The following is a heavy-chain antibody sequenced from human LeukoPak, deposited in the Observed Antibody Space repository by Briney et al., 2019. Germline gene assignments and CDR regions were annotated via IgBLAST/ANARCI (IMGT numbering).Heavy chain of an antibody. Sequence: ASVKVSCKASGYTFTSYDINWVRQATGQGLEWMGWMNPNSGNTGYAQKFQGRVTMTRNTSISTAYMELRSLRSDDTAVYYCARDSVVAATLRYMDVWGKGTTVTVSS. V-gene: IGHV1-8*01. CDR1: GYTFTSYD. D-gene: IGHD2-15*01. J-gene: IGHJ6*03. CDR3: ARDSVVAATLRYMDV. CDR2: MNPNSGNT.